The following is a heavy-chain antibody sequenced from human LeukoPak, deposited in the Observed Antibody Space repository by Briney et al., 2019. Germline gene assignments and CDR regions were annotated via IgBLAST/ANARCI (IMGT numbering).Heavy chain of an antibody. CDR3: ARDIAAPDYSPFDY. J-gene: IGHJ4*02. Sequence: PSETLSLTCTVSGGSISSYYWSWIRQPPGKGLEWIGNIYYSGSTNYNPSLKSRVTISVDTSKSQFSLKLSSVTAADTAVYYCARDIAAPDYSPFDYWGQGTLVTVSS. CDR2: IYYSGST. CDR1: GGSISSYY. D-gene: IGHD4-11*01. V-gene: IGHV4-59*12.